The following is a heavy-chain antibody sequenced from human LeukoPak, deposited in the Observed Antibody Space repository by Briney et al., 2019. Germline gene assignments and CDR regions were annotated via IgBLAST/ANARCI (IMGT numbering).Heavy chain of an antibody. CDR3: AKGEQLWSDY. CDR1: GFTFSSYS. J-gene: IGHJ4*02. Sequence: GGSLRLSCAASGFTFSSYSMNWVRQAPGKGLEWVSYISSSSSTIYYADSVKGRFTISRDNSKNTLYLQMNSLRAEDTAVYYCAKGEQLWSDYWGQGTLVTVSS. V-gene: IGHV3-48*01. CDR2: ISSSSSTI. D-gene: IGHD5-18*01.